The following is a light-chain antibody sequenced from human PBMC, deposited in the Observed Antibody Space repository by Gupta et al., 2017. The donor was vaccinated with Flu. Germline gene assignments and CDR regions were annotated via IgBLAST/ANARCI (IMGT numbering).Light chain of an antibody. Sequence: QSAPTQPRSVSGSPGQSVTISCTGSSNDVGGSNRVSWYQQRPGKAPKLILYDVTERPLGVPDRFSGSKSGNTASLTISGLQADDEADYYCSSHAGRVTWVFGTGTTVTVL. V-gene: IGLV2-11*01. CDR2: DVT. J-gene: IGLJ1*01. CDR3: SSHAGRVTWV. CDR1: SNDVGGSNR.